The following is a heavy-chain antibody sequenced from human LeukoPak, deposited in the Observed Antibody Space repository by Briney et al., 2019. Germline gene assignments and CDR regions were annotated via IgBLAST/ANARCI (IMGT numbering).Heavy chain of an antibody. D-gene: IGHD6-6*01. CDR1: GYTFAGYY. V-gene: IGHV1-2*02. J-gene: IGHJ4*02. CDR2: INPNSGGT. Sequence: ASVKVSCKASGYTFAGYYMHWVRQAPGQGLEWMGWINPNSGGTNYAQKLQGRVTMTTDTSTSTAYMELRSLRSDDTAVYYCARVDSSGDFDYWGQGTLVTVSS. CDR3: ARVDSSGDFDY.